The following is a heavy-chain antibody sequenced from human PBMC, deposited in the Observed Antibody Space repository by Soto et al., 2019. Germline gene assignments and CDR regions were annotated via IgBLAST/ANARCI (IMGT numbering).Heavy chain of an antibody. Sequence: GGSLRLSCAACGFTFSTYGMHWVRQAPGKGLEWVALIWYDGSNKYYADSVKGRFTISRTNTKNTLYLQMNSLRDDDTAAYYCVVAYQRESSGCCYPYYFDYWGQGTLVTVSS. D-gene: IGHD3-22*01. CDR2: IWYDGSNK. CDR1: GFTFSTYG. CDR3: VVAYQRESSGCCYPYYFDY. V-gene: IGHV3-33*01. J-gene: IGHJ4*02.